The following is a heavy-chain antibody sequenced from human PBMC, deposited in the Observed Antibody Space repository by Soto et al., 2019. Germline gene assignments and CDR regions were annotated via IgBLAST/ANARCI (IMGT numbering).Heavy chain of an antibody. V-gene: IGHV1-18*01. CDR3: ARENYCSSTSCEYYYYGMDV. CDR2: ISAYNGNT. Sequence: ASVKVSCKASGYTFTSYGISWVRQAPGQGLEWMGWISAYNGNTNYAQKLQGRVTMTTDTSTSTAYMELRSLRSDDTAVYYCARENYCSSTSCEYYYYGMDVWGQGTTVTVSS. CDR1: GYTFTSYG. J-gene: IGHJ6*02. D-gene: IGHD2-2*01.